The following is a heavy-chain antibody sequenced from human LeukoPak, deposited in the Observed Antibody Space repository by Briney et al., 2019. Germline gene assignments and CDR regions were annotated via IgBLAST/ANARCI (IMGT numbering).Heavy chain of an antibody. CDR2: ISYDGSNK. J-gene: IGHJ4*02. D-gene: IGHD5-18*01. V-gene: IGHV3-30*04. CDR3: ARDRRSDTAMVTFDY. CDR1: GFTFSSYA. Sequence: PGGSLRLSCAASGFTFSSYAMHWVRQAPGKGLEWVAVISYDGSNKYYADSVKGRFTISRDNSKNTLYLQMNSLRAEDTAVYYCARDRRSDTAMVTFDYWGQGTLVTVSS.